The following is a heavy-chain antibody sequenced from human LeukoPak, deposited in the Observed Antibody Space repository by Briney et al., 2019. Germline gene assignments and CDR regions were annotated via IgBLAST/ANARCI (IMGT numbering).Heavy chain of an antibody. J-gene: IGHJ4*02. CDR3: ARDRTPDY. Sequence: PGGSLRLSCAASGFTFSGYWMYWVRQAPGKGLVWVSLINSDGSSTNYADSVKGRFTISRDNAKNTVYLQMNSLRAEDTAVYYCARDRTPDYWGQGTLVTVSS. V-gene: IGHV3-74*01. CDR1: GFTFSGYW. D-gene: IGHD2-15*01. CDR2: INSDGSST.